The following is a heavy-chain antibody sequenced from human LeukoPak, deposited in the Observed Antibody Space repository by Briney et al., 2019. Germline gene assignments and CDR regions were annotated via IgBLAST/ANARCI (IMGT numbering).Heavy chain of an antibody. CDR1: GFTFSSYA. CDR2: ISYDGSNK. J-gene: IGHJ3*02. CDR3: AKGKRYCSITTCYEDAFHI. D-gene: IGHD2-2*01. Sequence: GGSLRLSCAASGFTFSSYAMHWVREAPGKGLEWVAVISYDGSNKYYADSVKGRFTISRDHSKNTLYLQMNSLRAEDTAVYYCAKGKRYCSITTCYEDAFHIWGQGTMVTVSS. V-gene: IGHV3-30*04.